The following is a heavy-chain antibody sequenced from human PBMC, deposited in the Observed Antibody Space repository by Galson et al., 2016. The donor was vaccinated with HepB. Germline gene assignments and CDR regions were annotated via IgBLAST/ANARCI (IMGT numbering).Heavy chain of an antibody. CDR2: ITPSGSS. CDR3: ARAGNFLDTFDI. CDR1: VGSFRGFY. J-gene: IGHJ3*02. Sequence: SETLSLTCAVYVGSFRGFYWSWIRQPPGKGLEWIGEITPSGSSNYNPSLKSQVALSVDTSKNQFSLKVTSVTAADTALYYCARAGNFLDTFDIWGHGTMVTVSS. D-gene: IGHD1-14*01. V-gene: IGHV4-34*01.